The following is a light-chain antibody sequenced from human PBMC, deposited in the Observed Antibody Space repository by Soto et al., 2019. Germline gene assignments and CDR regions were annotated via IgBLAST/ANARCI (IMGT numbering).Light chain of an antibody. CDR1: QNINNY. Sequence: DIQMTQSPSSLSASVGDRVTITCQASQNINNYLNWYQQKPGRAPKLLIYDASNLEAGVPSRFREGGSGKVFILPIAPLQPKDFATFYCQQYKNLPTFAKGTRLDI. CDR2: DAS. J-gene: IGKJ5*01. V-gene: IGKV1-33*01. CDR3: QQYKNLPT.